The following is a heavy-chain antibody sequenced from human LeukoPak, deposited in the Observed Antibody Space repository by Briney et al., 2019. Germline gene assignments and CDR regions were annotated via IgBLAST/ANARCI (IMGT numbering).Heavy chain of an antibody. Sequence: ETLSLTCAVYGASFSGYYWSWIRQSPGKGLEWVSAIGGRGGSTYYADSVKGRFTISRDNFTSTLYLQIYSPRAEDTRVYICAKDTASSWWYFDLWGRGTLVTVSS. V-gene: IGHV3-23*01. CDR1: GASFSGYY. CDR2: IGGRGGST. J-gene: IGHJ2*01. CDR3: AKDTASSWWYFDL. D-gene: IGHD5-18*01.